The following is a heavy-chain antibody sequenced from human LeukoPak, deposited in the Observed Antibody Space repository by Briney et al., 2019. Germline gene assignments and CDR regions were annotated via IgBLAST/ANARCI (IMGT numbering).Heavy chain of an antibody. V-gene: IGHV3-30*18. CDR3: ANSIAAAGTNY. Sequence: PGGSLRLSCAASGFTFRSYGMHWVRQAPGKGLEWVAVISYDGSNKYYADSVKGRFTISRDNSKNTLYLQMNSLRAEDTAVYYCANSIAAAGTNYWGQGTLVTVSS. D-gene: IGHD6-13*01. CDR2: ISYDGSNK. CDR1: GFTFRSYG. J-gene: IGHJ4*02.